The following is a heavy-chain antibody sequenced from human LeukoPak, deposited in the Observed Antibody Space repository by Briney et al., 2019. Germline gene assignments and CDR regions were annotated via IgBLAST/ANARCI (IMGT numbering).Heavy chain of an antibody. CDR3: ARWYCSTTTCYYLDH. D-gene: IGHD2-2*01. CDR1: GGSISSYY. Sequence: SSETLSLTCTVSGGSISSYYWSWIRQPPGRGLEYIGHVYYSGNTDYNPSLKSRVTMSVDTSKNQFSLRLNSVTAADTAVYYCARWYCSTTTCYYLDHWGQGTLVTVSS. J-gene: IGHJ4*02. V-gene: IGHV4-59*01. CDR2: VYYSGNT.